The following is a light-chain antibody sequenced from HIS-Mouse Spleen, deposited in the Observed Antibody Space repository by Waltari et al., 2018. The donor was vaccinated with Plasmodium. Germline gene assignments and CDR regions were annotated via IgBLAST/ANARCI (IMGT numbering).Light chain of an antibody. CDR2: EGS. CDR3: CSYAGSSTFV. CDR1: SSDVGSYNL. J-gene: IGLJ3*02. Sequence: QSALTQPASVSGSPGQSITISCTGTSSDVGSYNLVSWYQQHPGKAPKLMVYEGSKRSSGFSNRFFGSKSGNTASLTISRLQAEDESDDYCCSYAGSSTFVFGGGTNLTVL. V-gene: IGLV2-23*03.